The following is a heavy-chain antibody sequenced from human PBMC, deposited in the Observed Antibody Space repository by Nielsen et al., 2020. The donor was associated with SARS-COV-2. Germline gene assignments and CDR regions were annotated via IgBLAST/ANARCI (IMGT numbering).Heavy chain of an antibody. D-gene: IGHD2-2*01. Sequence: WIRQPPGKGLEWIEEINHSGSTNYNPSLKSRVTISVDTSKNQFSLKLSSVTAADTAVYYCARARAQYCSSTSCYGDIWFDPWGQGTLVTVSS. CDR3: ARARAQYCSSTSCYGDIWFDP. V-gene: IGHV4-34*09. J-gene: IGHJ5*02. CDR2: INHSGST.